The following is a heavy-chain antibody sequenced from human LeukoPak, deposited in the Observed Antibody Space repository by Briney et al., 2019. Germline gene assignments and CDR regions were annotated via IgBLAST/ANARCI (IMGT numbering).Heavy chain of an antibody. CDR1: GFTFSSYS. CDR2: IGGSSSPI. J-gene: IGHJ3*02. CDR3: AIGGDYGWDAFDM. V-gene: IGHV3-48*04. Sequence: GGSLRLSCAASGFTFSSYSMNWVRQAPGKGLEWVSYIGGSSSPIYYADSVKGRFTTSRDNAKNTLYLQMNSLRAEDTAVYYCAIGGDYGWDAFDMCGQGRIVTDSS. D-gene: IGHD3-10*01.